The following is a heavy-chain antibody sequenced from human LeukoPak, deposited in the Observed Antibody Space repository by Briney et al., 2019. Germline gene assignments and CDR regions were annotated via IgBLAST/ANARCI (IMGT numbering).Heavy chain of an antibody. CDR3: ARAISGRITIFGVVIKEVDYYYYMDV. D-gene: IGHD3-3*01. CDR2: INWNGGST. CDR1: GFTFDDYG. J-gene: IGHJ6*03. V-gene: IGHV3-20*04. Sequence: GGSLRLSCAASGFTFDDYGMSWVRQAPGKGLEWVSGINWNGGSTGYADSVKGRFTISRDNAKNSLYLQMNSLRAEDTALYYCARAISGRITIFGVVIKEVDYYYYMDVWGKGTTVTVSS.